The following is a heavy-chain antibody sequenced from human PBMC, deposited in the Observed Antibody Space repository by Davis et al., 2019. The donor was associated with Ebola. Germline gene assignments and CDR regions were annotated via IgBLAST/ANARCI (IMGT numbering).Heavy chain of an antibody. V-gene: IGHV3-21*04. CDR1: GFTFSSYS. CDR3: AKDSRWELHGLFDY. Sequence: GESLKISCAASGFTFSSYSMNWVRQAPGKGLEWVSSISSSSSYIYYADSVKGRFTISRDNAKNSLYLQMNSLRAEDTALYYCAKDSRWELHGLFDYWGQGTLVTVSS. CDR2: ISSSSSYI. D-gene: IGHD1-26*01. J-gene: IGHJ4*02.